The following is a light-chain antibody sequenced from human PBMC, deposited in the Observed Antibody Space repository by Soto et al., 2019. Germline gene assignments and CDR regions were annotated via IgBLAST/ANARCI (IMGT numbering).Light chain of an antibody. CDR3: QQYYNTAA. J-gene: IGKJ1*01. CDR2: WAS. Sequence: DIVMTQSPDSLAVSLGERATINCKSSQSVLYSSNNKNYLAWYQQKPGQPPKLLIYWASTRESGVPDRFSGSGSGTDFTLTISSLQAEDVAVYYCQQYYNTAAFGQVTKVEIK. CDR1: QSVLYSSNNKNY. V-gene: IGKV4-1*01.